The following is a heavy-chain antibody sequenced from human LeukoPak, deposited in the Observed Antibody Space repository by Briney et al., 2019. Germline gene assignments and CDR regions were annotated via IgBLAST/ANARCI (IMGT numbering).Heavy chain of an antibody. Sequence: KPSETLSLTCTVSGGSISSNSNYWAWIRQPPGRGLEWIGSISYGGSTYYSPSLESRVTISVDTSKNQFSLKLSSETAADTAVYYCARQALWFFDHWGQGTLVTVSP. V-gene: IGHV4-39*01. D-gene: IGHD2-21*01. J-gene: IGHJ4*02. CDR3: ARQALWFFDH. CDR1: GGSISSNSNY. CDR2: ISYGGST.